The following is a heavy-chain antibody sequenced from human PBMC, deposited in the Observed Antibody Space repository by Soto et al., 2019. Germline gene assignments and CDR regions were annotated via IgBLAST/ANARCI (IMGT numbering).Heavy chain of an antibody. Sequence: PGGSLRLSCAASGFTFSSYAMSWVRQAPGKGLEWVSGISGSGGSTYYADSVEGRFIISRDNSENTLYLQMSSLTVEDAAVYYCAKAWGWNDAAFDFRGQGTMVIVSS. CDR3: AKAWGWNDAAFDF. J-gene: IGHJ3*01. CDR1: GFTFSSYA. V-gene: IGHV3-23*01. CDR2: ISGSGGST. D-gene: IGHD1-1*01.